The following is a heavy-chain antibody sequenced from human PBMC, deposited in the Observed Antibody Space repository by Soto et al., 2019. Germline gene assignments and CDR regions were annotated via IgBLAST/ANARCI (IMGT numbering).Heavy chain of an antibody. CDR3: AKDYIVVVTAIRNLFDY. J-gene: IGHJ4*02. V-gene: IGHV3-23*01. D-gene: IGHD2-21*02. CDR2: ISGSGGST. Sequence: GGSLRLSCAASGFTFSSYAMSWVRQAPGEGLEWVSAISGSGGSTYYADSVKGRFTISRDNSKNTLYLQMNSLRAEDTAVYYCAKDYIVVVTAIRNLFDYWGQGTLVTVSS. CDR1: GFTFSSYA.